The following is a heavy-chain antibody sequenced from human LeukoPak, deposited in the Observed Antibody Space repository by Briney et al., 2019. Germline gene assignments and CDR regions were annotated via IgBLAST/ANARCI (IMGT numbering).Heavy chain of an antibody. CDR1: GGSFSGYY. D-gene: IGHD3-10*01. J-gene: IGHJ4*02. CDR2: IYYSGST. Sequence: SETLSLTCAVYGGSFSGYYWSWIRQPPGKGLEWIGSIYYSGSTYYNPSLKSRVTISVDTSKNQFSLKLSSVTAADTAVYYCARQVDYYGSGSPFDYWGQGTLVTVSS. CDR3: ARQVDYYGSGSPFDY. V-gene: IGHV4-34*01.